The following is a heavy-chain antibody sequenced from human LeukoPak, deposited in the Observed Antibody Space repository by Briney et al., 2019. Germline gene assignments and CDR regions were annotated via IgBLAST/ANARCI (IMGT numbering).Heavy chain of an antibody. Sequence: PGGALRLSCAASGFTFSSYGMHWVRQAPGKGLEWAAVISYDGSNKYYADSVKGRFTISRDNSKNTLYLQMNSLRAEDTAVYFCAKGGWLQSPTDYWGQGTLVTVSS. D-gene: IGHD5-24*01. V-gene: IGHV3-30*18. CDR3: AKGGWLQSPTDY. CDR2: ISYDGSNK. J-gene: IGHJ4*02. CDR1: GFTFSSYG.